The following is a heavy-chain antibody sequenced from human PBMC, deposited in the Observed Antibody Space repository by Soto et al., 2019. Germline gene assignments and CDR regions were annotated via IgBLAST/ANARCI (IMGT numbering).Heavy chain of an antibody. J-gene: IGHJ4*02. V-gene: IGHV3-23*01. CDR3: AKAGRWFGELQPPTSPYYFDY. CDR1: GFTFSSYA. D-gene: IGHD3-10*01. CDR2: ISGSGGST. Sequence: GGSLRLSCAASGFTFSSYAMSWVRQAPGKGLEWVSAISGSGGSTYYADSVKGRFTISRDNSKNTLYLQMNSLRAEDTAVYYCAKAGRWFGELQPPTSPYYFDYWGQGTLVTVSS.